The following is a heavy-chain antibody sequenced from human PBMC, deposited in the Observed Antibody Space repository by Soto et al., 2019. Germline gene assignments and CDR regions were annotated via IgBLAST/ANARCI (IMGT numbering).Heavy chain of an antibody. Sequence: GGSLRLSCEVSGFNFSTYDMHWVRQAPGQGLEWVAVISYDGSKKYYAESVKGRFSISRDNSKNTLYLQMNSPRAEDTAVYYCARDLPTYGFDYWGQGSLVTVSS. CDR3: ARDLPTYGFDY. D-gene: IGHD3-16*01. CDR2: ISYDGSKK. J-gene: IGHJ4*02. CDR1: GFNFSTYD. V-gene: IGHV3-30*03.